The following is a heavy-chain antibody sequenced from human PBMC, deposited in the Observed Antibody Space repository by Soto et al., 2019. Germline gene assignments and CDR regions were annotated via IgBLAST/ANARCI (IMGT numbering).Heavy chain of an antibody. CDR1: GFSLTTSGVG. CDR3: VHTRYSYAPSGY. V-gene: IGHV2-5*01. CDR2: IFWNDDE. Sequence: TCVVSGFSLTTSGVGVGWIRQPPGKALEWLALIFWNDDERYSPSLKSRLTITKDTSKNQVVLTMTDMDPVDTATYYCVHTRYSYAPSGYRGRRTLVTVSS. J-gene: IGHJ4*02. D-gene: IGHD5-18*01.